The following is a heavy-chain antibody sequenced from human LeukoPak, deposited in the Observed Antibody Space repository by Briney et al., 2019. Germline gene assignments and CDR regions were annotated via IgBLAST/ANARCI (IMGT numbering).Heavy chain of an antibody. CDR3: ARDRIEDYYYGMDV. Sequence: GGSLRLSCAASGFAVSSNYMSWVRQAPGKGLEWVSVIYSGGSTYYADSVKGRFTISRDNSKNTLYLQMNSLRAEDTAVYYCARDRIEDYYYGMDVWGQGTTATVSS. CDR2: IYSGGST. J-gene: IGHJ6*02. CDR1: GFAVSSNY. D-gene: IGHD2-15*01. V-gene: IGHV3-66*02.